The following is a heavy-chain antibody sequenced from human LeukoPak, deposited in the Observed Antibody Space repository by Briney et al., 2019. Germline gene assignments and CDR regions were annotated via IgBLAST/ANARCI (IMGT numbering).Heavy chain of an antibody. CDR2: ISGSGDST. J-gene: IGHJ5*02. CDR3: VKDHYDSSGYANWFDL. Sequence: PGGSLRLSCAASGFTFSRYGLSWVRQAPGKGLEWVSVISGSGDSTYHAGSVKGRFSISRDNSRNTLYLQMNSLRAEDTAIYYCVKDHYDSSGYANWFDLWGQGALVTVSS. V-gene: IGHV3-23*01. D-gene: IGHD3-22*01. CDR1: GFTFSRYG.